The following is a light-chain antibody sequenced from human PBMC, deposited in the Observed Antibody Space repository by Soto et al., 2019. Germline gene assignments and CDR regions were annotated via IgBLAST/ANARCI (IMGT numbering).Light chain of an antibody. Sequence: EVVLPQSPVTLSLSPGERATLSCRATQRFLGMLACYQQNPGQAPRLIIYDAYNRATGIPPRLSGSGSGTDFTLTISSLEPEASAVYYCHQRHMWPITFGQGTRRELK. V-gene: IGKV3-11*01. CDR1: QRFLGM. CDR2: DAY. J-gene: IGKJ5*01. CDR3: HQRHMWPIT.